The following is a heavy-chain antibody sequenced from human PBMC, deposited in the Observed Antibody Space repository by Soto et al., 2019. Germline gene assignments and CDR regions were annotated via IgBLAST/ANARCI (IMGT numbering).Heavy chain of an antibody. Sequence: GESLKISCKGSGYSFAGYWITWVRQKPGKGLEWMGRIDPSDSQTYYSPSFRGHVTISATKSVTTVFLQWSSLRASDTAMYYCARQIYDSDTGPNFQYYFDSWGQGTPVTVSS. CDR2: IDPSDSQT. J-gene: IGHJ4*02. CDR1: GYSFAGYW. D-gene: IGHD3-22*01. CDR3: ARQIYDSDTGPNFQYYFDS. V-gene: IGHV5-10-1*01.